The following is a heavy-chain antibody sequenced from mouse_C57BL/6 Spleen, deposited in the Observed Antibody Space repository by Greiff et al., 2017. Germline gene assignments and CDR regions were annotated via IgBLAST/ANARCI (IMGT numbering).Heavy chain of an antibody. CDR3: ARRGVTTFYFDY. Sequence: EVQRVESGGGLVKPGGSLKLSCAASGFTFSDYGMHWVRQAPEKGLEWVAYISSGSSTIYYADTVKGRFTISRDNAKNTLFLQMTSLRSEDTATYYCARRGVTTFYFDYWGQGTTLTVSS. J-gene: IGHJ2*01. D-gene: IGHD2-5*01. V-gene: IGHV5-17*01. CDR1: GFTFSDYG. CDR2: ISSGSSTI.